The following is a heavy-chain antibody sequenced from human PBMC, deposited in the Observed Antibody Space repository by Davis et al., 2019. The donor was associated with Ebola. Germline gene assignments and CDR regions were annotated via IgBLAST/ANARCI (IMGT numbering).Heavy chain of an antibody. J-gene: IGHJ4*02. CDR3: GFGSGNFYRAR. V-gene: IGHV3-15*01. Sequence: GESLKISCVASGLTFSNAWMHWVRQGPGKGLEWVGRIKSEIDGGTTDYAVPVKGRFTISRDDSRSTLFLQMDSLEIEDTAVYYCGFGSGNFYRARWGQGTLVTVSS. CDR2: IKSEIDGGTT. D-gene: IGHD3-10*01. CDR1: GLTFSNAW.